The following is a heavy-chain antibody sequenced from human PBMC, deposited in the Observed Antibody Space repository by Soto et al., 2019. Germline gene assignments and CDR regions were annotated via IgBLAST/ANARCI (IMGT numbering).Heavy chain of an antibody. CDR3: ARVGYCSSTPCWPIGYFEY. CDR2: IFSSGST. V-gene: IGHV4-59*01. D-gene: IGHD2-2*03. CDR1: GDSISSFY. Sequence: QVQLQESGPGLVKPSVTLSLTCTVSGDSISSFYWTWIRQPPGKGLEWVGYIFSSGSTNYNPSIKSRVTISVDTSEKHSSLKLTSVTVADTAVYYCARVGYCSSTPCWPIGYFEYWGQGTLVTVSS. J-gene: IGHJ4*02.